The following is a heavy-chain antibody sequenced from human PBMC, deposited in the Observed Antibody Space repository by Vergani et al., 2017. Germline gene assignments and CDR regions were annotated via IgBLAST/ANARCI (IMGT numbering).Heavy chain of an antibody. Sequence: EVQLLESGGDLVQPGGSLRLSCAASGFTFIMHAMSWVRQAPGKGLEWVSTLSASDRRTHYADSVKGRFTISRDNSKNTLFLHMNSLRPEDTAVYYCAKGRGYGGNSGNWYFDLWGRGTLVTVSS. CDR1: GFTFIMHA. CDR2: LSASDRRT. D-gene: IGHD4-23*01. CDR3: AKGRGYGGNSGNWYFDL. V-gene: IGHV3-23*01. J-gene: IGHJ2*01.